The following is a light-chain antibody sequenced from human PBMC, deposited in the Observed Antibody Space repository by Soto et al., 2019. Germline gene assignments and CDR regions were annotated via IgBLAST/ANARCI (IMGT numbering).Light chain of an antibody. CDR2: LCS. CDR3: RQALQAPLT. J-gene: IGKJ1*01. V-gene: IGKV2-28*01. CDR1: QSILYSNGYNS. Sequence: DLVMTQSPLSLPVTPGEPASISCRSSQSILYSNGYNSSDWYLQKPGQTPQRLIYLCSIRAAGVPDRFSGIVSGTDFTLKSSRVEAEYVGLYFVRQALQAPLTFGQGPKVEIK.